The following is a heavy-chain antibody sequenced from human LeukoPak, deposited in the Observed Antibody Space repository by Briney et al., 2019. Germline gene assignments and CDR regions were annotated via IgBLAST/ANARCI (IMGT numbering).Heavy chain of an antibody. CDR2: ISPDDSTS. V-gene: IGHV3-23*01. Sequence: PGGSLRLSCLASGFTFSSYSMSWVRQAPGKGLEWVSAISPDDSTSYYADSVKGRFTISRDNSKNTLYLQMNSLRAEDTAVYYCAKDRDIVATSQFDYWGQGTLVTVSS. CDR1: GFTFSSYS. CDR3: AKDRDIVATSQFDY. D-gene: IGHD5-12*01. J-gene: IGHJ4*02.